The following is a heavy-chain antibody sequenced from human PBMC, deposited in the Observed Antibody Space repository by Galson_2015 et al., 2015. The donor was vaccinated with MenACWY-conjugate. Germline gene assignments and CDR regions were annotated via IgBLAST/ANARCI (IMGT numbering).Heavy chain of an antibody. CDR3: AKVIPKWLSLLDFDS. V-gene: IGHV3-23*01. D-gene: IGHD3-22*01. CDR2: IIGSGGRT. CDR1: GFTFSTYA. Sequence: SLRLSCAASGFTFSTYAMSWVRQAPGKGLEWVAGIIGSGGRTYYADSVKGRFTISRDNSKNTLYLQMNSLRAEDTAIYFCAKVIPKWLSLLDFDSWGQGTLVTVSS. J-gene: IGHJ4*02.